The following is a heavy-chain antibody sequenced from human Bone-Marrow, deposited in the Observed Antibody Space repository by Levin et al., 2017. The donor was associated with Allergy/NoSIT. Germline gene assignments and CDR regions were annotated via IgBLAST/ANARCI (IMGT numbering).Heavy chain of an antibody. CDR2: LYWDGDK. J-gene: IGHJ1*01. CDR1: GFSVGTRGVG. V-gene: IGHV2-5*02. CDR3: VHTFDHLASGNYYSPHLNGYCPH. D-gene: IGHD3-10*01. Sequence: SGPTLVKPTQTLTLTCTFSGFSVGTRGVGVGWIRQSPGKALEWLALLYWDGDKRYSPSLMSRLTITEDTSKDQVVLTMTNIDPVDTATYYCVHTFDHLASGNYYSPHLNGYCPHWGQGTLVTVSS.